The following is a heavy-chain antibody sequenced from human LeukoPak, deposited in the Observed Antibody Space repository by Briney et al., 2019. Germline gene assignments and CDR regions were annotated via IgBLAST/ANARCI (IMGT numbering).Heavy chain of an antibody. V-gene: IGHV3-74*01. CDR2: INSDGYST. D-gene: IGHD3-10*01. CDR1: GFTFSSYW. CDR3: ARLGARSGSYDY. Sequence: GGSLRLSCAASGFTFSSYWMHWVRQAPGKGLVWVSRINSDGYSTSNADSVKGRFTISRGNAKNTLYLQMTSLRAEDTAVYYCARLGARSGSYDYWGQGTLVTVS. J-gene: IGHJ4*02.